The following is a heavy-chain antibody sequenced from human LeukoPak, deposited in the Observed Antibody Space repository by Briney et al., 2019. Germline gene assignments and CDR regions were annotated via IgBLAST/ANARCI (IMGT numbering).Heavy chain of an antibody. J-gene: IGHJ4*02. D-gene: IGHD1-20*01. V-gene: IGHV4-38-2*02. CDR1: GYSISSGYH. CDR2: IHYSGKT. CDR3: ARVNWIVDY. Sequence: SETLSLTCTVSGYSISSGYHWDWIRQPPGKGLEWIGSIHYSGKTYYNPSLKSRVTISVDTSKNQFSLNLNSVTAADTAVYYCARVNWIVDYWGQGTLVTVSS.